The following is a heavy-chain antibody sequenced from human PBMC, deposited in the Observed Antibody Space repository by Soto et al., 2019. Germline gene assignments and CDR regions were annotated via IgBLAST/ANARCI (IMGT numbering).Heavy chain of an antibody. CDR2: ISPYNGNT. Sequence: QVQLVQSGAEVKEPGASVKVSCKTSGYTFTSHGVYWVRQAPGQGLEWVGWISPYNGNTNYEQRLQGRVTLTTETSTRTAYMELRSLRPDDTAVYYCGRDAGDYDWYFALWGRGTPVTVSS. CDR1: GYTFTSHG. J-gene: IGHJ2*01. V-gene: IGHV1-18*01. D-gene: IGHD4-17*01. CDR3: GRDAGDYDWYFAL.